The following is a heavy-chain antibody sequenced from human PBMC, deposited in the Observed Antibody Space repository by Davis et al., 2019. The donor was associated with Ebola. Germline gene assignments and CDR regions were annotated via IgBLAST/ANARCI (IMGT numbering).Heavy chain of an antibody. CDR1: GFTFDDYV. V-gene: IGHV3-43D*03. D-gene: IGHD3-22*01. CDR3: VRGALIRRYYYHYYGMDV. CDR2: INWDGGAT. Sequence: GESLKISCAASGFTFDDYVMHWVRQPPGKGLEWVSLINWDGGATYYADSVQGRFTISRDDRKKSLYLQMHSLRAEDSALYYCVRGALIRRYYYHYYGMDVWGQGTTVAVSS. J-gene: IGHJ6*02.